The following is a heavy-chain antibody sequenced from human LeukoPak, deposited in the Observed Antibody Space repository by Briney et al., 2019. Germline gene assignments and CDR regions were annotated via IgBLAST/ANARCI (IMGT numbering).Heavy chain of an antibody. D-gene: IGHD6-13*01. CDR3: AKGPYSSRWGGYYFDY. J-gene: IGHJ4*02. V-gene: IGHV3-23*01. CDR1: GFTFSSYA. CDR2: ISGSGGST. Sequence: GGSLRLSCAASGFTFSSYAMSWVRQAPGKGLEWVSAISGSGGSTYYADSVKGRFTISRDNSKNTLYLQMNSLRAEDTAVYYCAKGPYSSRWGGYYFDYWGQGTLVTVSS.